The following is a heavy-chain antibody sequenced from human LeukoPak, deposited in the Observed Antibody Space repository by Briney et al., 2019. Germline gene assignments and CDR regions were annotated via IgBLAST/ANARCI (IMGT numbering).Heavy chain of an antibody. D-gene: IGHD6-13*01. Sequence: RASVKVSCKASGYTFTSYDINWVRQATGQGLEWMGWMNPNSGNTGYAQKFQGRVTMTRNTSISTAYMELSSLRSEDTAVYYRARLMQYSSSWYGSYYYGMDVWGQGTTVTVSS. J-gene: IGHJ6*02. V-gene: IGHV1-8*01. CDR2: MNPNSGNT. CDR3: ARLMQYSSSWYGSYYYGMDV. CDR1: GYTFTSYD.